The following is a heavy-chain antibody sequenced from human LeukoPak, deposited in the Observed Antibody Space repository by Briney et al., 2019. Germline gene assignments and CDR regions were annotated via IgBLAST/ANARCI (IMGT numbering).Heavy chain of an antibody. V-gene: IGHV3-30*02. D-gene: IGHD3-22*01. J-gene: IGHJ4*02. CDR1: GFTFSSYG. CDR2: IRYDGSNK. Sequence: GGSLRLSCAASGFTFSSYGMHWVRQAPGKGLEWVAFIRYDGSNKYYADSVKGRFTISRDNSKNTLYLQMNSLRAEDTAVYYCAKDRITMIVVVMPRNYFDYWGQGTLVTVSS. CDR3: AKDRITMIVVVMPRNYFDY.